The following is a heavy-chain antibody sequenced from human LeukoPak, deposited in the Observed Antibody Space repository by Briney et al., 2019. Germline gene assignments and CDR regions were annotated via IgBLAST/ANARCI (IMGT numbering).Heavy chain of an antibody. V-gene: IGHV3-23*01. D-gene: IGHD4-11*01. CDR2: ISGSGVTT. Sequence: GGSLRLSCAASGFIFSNYAMAWVRQAPGKGLEWVSSISGSGVTTYFADSVKGRFTISRDNCKNTLYLQMNSLRAEDTAIYYCAKDSNTVTTHNWFGPWGQGTLVTVSS. J-gene: IGHJ5*02. CDR1: GFIFSNYA. CDR3: AKDSNTVTTHNWFGP.